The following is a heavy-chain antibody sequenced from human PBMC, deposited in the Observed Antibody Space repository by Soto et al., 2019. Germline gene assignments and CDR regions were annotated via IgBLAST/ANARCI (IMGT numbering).Heavy chain of an antibody. J-gene: IGHJ6*02. CDR2: IYWNDEK. Sequence: QITLKESGPTLVNPTQTLTLTFTFSGFSLSTSGVGVGWIRQPPGKALEWLALIYWNDEKRYSPSLKSRLTINKATSKNQVVLTMTSMDPVDTATYYCAHSGDYDFWSGYSNYYYYGMDVWGQGTTVTDS. V-gene: IGHV2-5*01. D-gene: IGHD3-3*01. CDR3: AHSGDYDFWSGYSNYYYYGMDV. CDR1: GFSLSTSGVG.